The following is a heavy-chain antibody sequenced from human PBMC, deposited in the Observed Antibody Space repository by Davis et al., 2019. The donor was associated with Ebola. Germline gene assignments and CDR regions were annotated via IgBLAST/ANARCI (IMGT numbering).Heavy chain of an antibody. J-gene: IGHJ4*02. CDR1: GYTFTTYY. CDR2: INPSGGVT. V-gene: IGHV1-46*01. D-gene: IGHD4-11*01. Sequence: AASVKVSCKASGYTFTTYYMHWVRQAPGQGLEWMGIINPSGGVTNYAQKFQGRVTMTRNTSISTAYMELSSLRSEDTAVYYCARGPGGNYRAAEFDYWGQGTLVTVSS. CDR3: ARGPGGNYRAAEFDY.